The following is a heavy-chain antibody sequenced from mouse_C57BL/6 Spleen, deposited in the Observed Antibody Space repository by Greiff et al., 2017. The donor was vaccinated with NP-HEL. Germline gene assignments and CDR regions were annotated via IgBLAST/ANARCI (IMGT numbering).Heavy chain of an antibody. Sequence: EVQLQQSGPGLVKPSQSLSLTCSVTGYSITSGYYWNWIRQFPGNKLEWMGYISYDGSNNYNPSLKNRISITRDTSKNQFFLKLNSVTTEDTATYYCAREGNYYGFDYWGQGTTLTVSS. CDR1: GYSITSGYY. J-gene: IGHJ2*01. CDR3: AREGNYYGFDY. V-gene: IGHV3-6*01. D-gene: IGHD1-1*01. CDR2: ISYDGSN.